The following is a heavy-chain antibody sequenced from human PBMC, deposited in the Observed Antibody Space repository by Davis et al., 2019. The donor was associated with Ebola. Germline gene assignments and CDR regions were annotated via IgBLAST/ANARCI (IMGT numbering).Heavy chain of an antibody. V-gene: IGHV3-23*01. Sequence: PGGSLRLSCAASGFTFSSYAMSWVRQAPGKGLEWVSAISGSGGSTYYADSVKGRFTISRDNSKNTLYLQMNSLRAEDTALYYCAKGYSQKTGQGFYYYYGMDVWGQGTTVTVSS. CDR2: ISGSGGST. CDR1: GFTFSSYA. CDR3: AKGYSQKTGQGFYYYYGMDV. J-gene: IGHJ6*02. D-gene: IGHD1-1*01.